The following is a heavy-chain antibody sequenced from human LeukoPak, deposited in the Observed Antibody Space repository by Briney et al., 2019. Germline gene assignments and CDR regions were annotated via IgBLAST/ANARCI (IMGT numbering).Heavy chain of an antibody. J-gene: IGHJ4*02. Sequence: ASVKVSCKASGYTFTGYYMHWVRQAPGQGLEWMGWINPNSGGTNYAQKFQGRVTMTRDTSVNIAYMELSRLRSDDTAVYYCARDGLSAALRGGWGQGTLVTVSS. CDR1: GYTFTGYY. CDR2: INPNSGGT. D-gene: IGHD6-13*01. CDR3: ARDGLSAALRGG. V-gene: IGHV1-2*02.